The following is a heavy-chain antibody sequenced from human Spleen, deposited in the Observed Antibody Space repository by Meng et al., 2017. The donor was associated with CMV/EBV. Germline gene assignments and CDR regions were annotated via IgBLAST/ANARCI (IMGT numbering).Heavy chain of an antibody. J-gene: IGHJ4*02. D-gene: IGHD6-13*01. CDR2: IYHSGST. CDR3: AREAAIAGTSD. V-gene: IGHV4-4*02. Sequence: LTCAVSGGSIGSSNWWSWVRQPPGKGLEWIGEIYHSGSTNYNPSLKSRVTISVDTSKNQFSLKLSSVTAADTAVYYCAREAAIAGTSDWGQGTLVTVSS. CDR1: GGSIGSSNW.